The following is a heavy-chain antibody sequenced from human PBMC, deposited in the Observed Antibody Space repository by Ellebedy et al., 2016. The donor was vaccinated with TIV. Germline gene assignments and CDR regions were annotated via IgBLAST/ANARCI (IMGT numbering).Heavy chain of an antibody. V-gene: IGHV5-10-1*01. J-gene: IGHJ5*02. CDR2: IDPTDSYT. D-gene: IGHD1-26*01. Sequence: GESLKISCQGSGYDFSTYWITWVRQVPGKGLEWMGRIDPTDSYTKYSPSFQGNITISVQKSINTAYLEWSSLKASDTGMYYCSRLYSGSYRWFDPWGPGTLVTVSS. CDR3: SRLYSGSYRWFDP. CDR1: GYDFSTYW.